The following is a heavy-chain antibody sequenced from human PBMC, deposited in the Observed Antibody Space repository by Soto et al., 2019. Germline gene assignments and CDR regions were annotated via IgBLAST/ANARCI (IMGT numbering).Heavy chain of an antibody. V-gene: IGHV4-39*01. J-gene: IGHJ6*02. D-gene: IGHD2-2*01. CDR3: ARLHGYCISSSCHGHYAMDV. CDR2: IYYSGST. Sequence: SETLCLTYTVSSAPVGGSTYTWGWIRQPPGKGLEWIGSIYYSGSTYYNPSLNSRVTVSVDTSKNQFSLKVTSVTAAGTAVYYCARLHGYCISSSCHGHYAMDVWGQGTTVTVSS. CDR1: SAPVGGSTYT.